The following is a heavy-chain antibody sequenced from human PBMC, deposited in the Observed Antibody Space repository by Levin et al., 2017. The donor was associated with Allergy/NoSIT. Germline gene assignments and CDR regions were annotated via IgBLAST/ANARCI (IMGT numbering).Heavy chain of an antibody. D-gene: IGHD6-19*01. CDR2: IKQDGSET. CDR3: AREEGWRYHYGMDV. Sequence: GGSLRLSCAASGFTFTSFWMTWVRQAPGKGLEWVANIKQDGSETYYVDSVKGRFTISRDNGKNSVYLQMNSLRVEDTAVYYWAREEGWRYHYGMDVWGQGATVTVSS. V-gene: IGHV3-7*03. CDR1: GFTFTSFW. J-gene: IGHJ6*02.